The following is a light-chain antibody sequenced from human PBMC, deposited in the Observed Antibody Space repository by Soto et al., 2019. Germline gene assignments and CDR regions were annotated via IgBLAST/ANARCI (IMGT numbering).Light chain of an antibody. V-gene: IGKV3-11*01. CDR2: GAS. CDR3: QQRSKWPPIT. J-gene: IGKJ5*01. Sequence: EIVLTQSPATLSLSPGDRASLSCRASQGIGCDLAWYQQKPGQAPRLLIYGASSRATGIPARFSGSGSGTDFALTISDLEPGDVAIYFCQQRSKWPPITIGLGTRLDIK. CDR1: QGIGCD.